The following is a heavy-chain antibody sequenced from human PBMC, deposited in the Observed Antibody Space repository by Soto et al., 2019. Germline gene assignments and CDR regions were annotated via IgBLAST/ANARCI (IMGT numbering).Heavy chain of an antibody. V-gene: IGHV4-31*03. Sequence: QLQLQESGPGLVTPSQTLSLACTVSGGSFSSGGYYWSWILQLPGKGLEWIGYIYYSGSTYYNPSLKSRFPISLATSKTQFSLKLSSVTAADTAVYYCARATSFSGHHGYWGQGTLVTVSS. CDR3: ARATSFSGHHGY. D-gene: IGHD2-8*02. J-gene: IGHJ4*02. CDR1: GGSFSSGGYY. CDR2: IYYSGST.